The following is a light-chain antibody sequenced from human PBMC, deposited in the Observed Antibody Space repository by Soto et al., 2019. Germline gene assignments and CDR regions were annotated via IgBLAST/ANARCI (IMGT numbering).Light chain of an antibody. Sequence: QSVLTQPASVSGSPGQSITISCTGTSSDVGAYDFVSWYQQHPGKAPKYLIYEVSNRPSGVSDRFSGSKSGTTASLTISGLQAEDEADYYCSSYTSGTTLYVFGTGTKLTVL. V-gene: IGLV2-14*01. CDR1: SSDVGAYDF. CDR2: EVS. CDR3: SSYTSGTTLYV. J-gene: IGLJ1*01.